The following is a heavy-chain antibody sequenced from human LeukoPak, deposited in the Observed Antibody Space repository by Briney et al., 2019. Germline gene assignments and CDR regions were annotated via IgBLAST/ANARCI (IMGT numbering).Heavy chain of an antibody. CDR2: IYYSGST. D-gene: IGHD3-10*01. CDR3: ARGDVLLWFGEF. CDR1: GGSISSGDYY. Sequence: SQTLSLTCTVSGGSISSGDYYWSWIRQPPGQGLEWIGYIYYSGSTYYIPSLKSRVTISVDTSKNQFSLKLSSVTAADTAVYYCARGDVLLWFGEFWGQGTLVTVSS. J-gene: IGHJ4*02. V-gene: IGHV4-30-4*01.